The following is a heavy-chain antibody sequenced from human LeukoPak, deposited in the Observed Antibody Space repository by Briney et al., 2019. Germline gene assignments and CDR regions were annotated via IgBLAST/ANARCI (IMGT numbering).Heavy chain of an antibody. D-gene: IGHD3-16*01. Sequence: GASVKVSCKASGYTFTSYGISWVRQAPGQGLVWMGWISAYNGNTNYAQKLQGRVTMTTDTSTSTAYMELRSLRSDDTAVYYCARDKDYIWGSSPKFDYWGQGTLVTVSS. V-gene: IGHV1-18*01. J-gene: IGHJ4*02. CDR2: ISAYNGNT. CDR3: ARDKDYIWGSSPKFDY. CDR1: GYTFTSYG.